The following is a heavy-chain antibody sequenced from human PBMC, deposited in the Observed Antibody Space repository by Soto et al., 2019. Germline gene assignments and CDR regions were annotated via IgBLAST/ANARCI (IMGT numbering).Heavy chain of an antibody. V-gene: IGHV3-7*03. CDR1: GFTFSSYW. CDR3: AIVYYYCSGGYYNWFDP. Sequence: GGSLRLSCAAYGFTFSSYWMSWVRQAPGKGLEWVANIKQDGSEKYYVDCEKGRFTISIDNAKNSLYLQMNSLRAEDSAVYYCAIVYYYCSGGYYNWFDPWDQGTLVTVSS. D-gene: IGHD3-10*01. J-gene: IGHJ5*02. CDR2: IKQDGSEK.